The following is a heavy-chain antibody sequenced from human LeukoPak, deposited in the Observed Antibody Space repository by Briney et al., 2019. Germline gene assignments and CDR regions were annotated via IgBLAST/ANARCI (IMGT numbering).Heavy chain of an antibody. D-gene: IGHD6-13*01. CDR3: ARDPDGYGDY. J-gene: IGHJ4*02. V-gene: IGHV3-48*01. CDR2: ISSSSSTI. Sequence: QPGGSLRLSCAASGFTFSSYSMNWVRQAPGKGLEWVSYISSSSSTIYYADSVKGRFTISRDNAKNSLYLQMNSLRAEDTAVYYCARDPDGYGDYWGQGTLVTVSS. CDR1: GFTFSSYS.